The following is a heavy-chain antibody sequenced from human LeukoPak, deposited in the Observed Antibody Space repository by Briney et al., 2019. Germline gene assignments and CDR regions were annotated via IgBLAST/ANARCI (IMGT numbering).Heavy chain of an antibody. CDR3: ARVGRTMVRGVINSWFDP. J-gene: IGHJ5*02. CDR1: GGSISSYY. CDR2: IYYSGST. Sequence: PSETLPLTCTVSGGSISSYYWSWIRQPPGKGLEWIGYIYYSGSTNYNPSLKSRVTISVDTSKNQFSLKLSSVTAADTAVYYCARVGRTMVRGVINSWFDPWGQGTLVTVSS. V-gene: IGHV4-59*01. D-gene: IGHD3-10*01.